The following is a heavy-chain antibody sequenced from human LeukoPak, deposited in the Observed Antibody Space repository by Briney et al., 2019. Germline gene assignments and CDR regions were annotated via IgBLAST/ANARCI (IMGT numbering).Heavy chain of an antibody. J-gene: IGHJ4*02. CDR2: IDPSDSYT. CDR3: ASYYGSGSYYGY. D-gene: IGHD3-10*01. Sequence: GESLKISCKGSGYSFTSYWISWVRQMPGKGLEWMGRIDPSDSYTNYSPSFQGHVTISADKSISTAYLQWSSLKASDTAMHYCASYYGSGSYYGYWGQGTLVTVSS. V-gene: IGHV5-10-1*01. CDR1: GYSFTSYW.